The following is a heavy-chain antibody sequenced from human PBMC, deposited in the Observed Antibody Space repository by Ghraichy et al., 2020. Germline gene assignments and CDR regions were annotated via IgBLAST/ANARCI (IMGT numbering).Heavy chain of an antibody. J-gene: IGHJ6*02. CDR3: AKDSERGRPICSSTSCYSGMDV. V-gene: IGHV3-23*01. CDR1: GFTFSSYA. Sequence: GGSLRLSCAASGFTFSSYAMSWVRQAPGKGLEWVSAISGSGGSTYYADSVKGRFTISRDNSKNTLYLQMNSLRAEDTAVYYCAKDSERGRPICSSTSCYSGMDVWGQGTTVTVSS. D-gene: IGHD2-2*01. CDR2: ISGSGGST.